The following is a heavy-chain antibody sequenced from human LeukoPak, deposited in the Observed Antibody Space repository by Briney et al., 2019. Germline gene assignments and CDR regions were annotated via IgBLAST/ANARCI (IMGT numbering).Heavy chain of an antibody. CDR3: ARDPLYCSGGSCYPGDYYYCYGMDV. Sequence: SETLSLTCAVYGGSFSGYYWSWLRQPPGKGLEWIGEINHSGSTNYNPSLKSRVTISVDTSKNQFSLKLSSVTAADTAVYYCARDPLYCSGGSCYPGDYYYCYGMDVWGKGTTVTVSS. J-gene: IGHJ6*04. V-gene: IGHV4-34*01. CDR2: INHSGST. CDR1: GGSFSGYY. D-gene: IGHD2-15*01.